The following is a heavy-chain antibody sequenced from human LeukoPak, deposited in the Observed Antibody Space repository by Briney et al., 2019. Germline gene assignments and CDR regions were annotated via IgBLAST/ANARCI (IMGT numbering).Heavy chain of an antibody. Sequence: PGGSLRLSCAASGFTFSSYEMSWVRQAPGKVLEWVSSISGSGGTTYYTDSVKGRFTISRDNSKNTLYLQMNSLRAEDTAVYYCAKHPASGESGYHAFEYWGQGTLVTVSS. CDR2: ISGSGGTT. D-gene: IGHD3-3*01. J-gene: IGHJ4*02. CDR3: AKHPASGESGYHAFEY. V-gene: IGHV3-23*01. CDR1: GFTFSSYE.